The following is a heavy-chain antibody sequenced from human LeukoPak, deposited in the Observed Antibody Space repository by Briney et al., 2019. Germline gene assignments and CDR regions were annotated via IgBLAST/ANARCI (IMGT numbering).Heavy chain of an antibody. CDR1: GYSFTGYY. V-gene: IGHV1-2*02. J-gene: IGHJ4*02. CDR3: ARAEWELFPYFHY. D-gene: IGHD1-26*01. CDR2: INPNSGGT. Sequence: ASEKVSCKTSGYSFTGYYMHWVRQAPGQGLEWMGWINPNSGGTNYAQKFQGRVTMTRDTSVSTAYMELSRLRSDDTAVYYCARAEWELFPYFHYWGQGTLVTVSS.